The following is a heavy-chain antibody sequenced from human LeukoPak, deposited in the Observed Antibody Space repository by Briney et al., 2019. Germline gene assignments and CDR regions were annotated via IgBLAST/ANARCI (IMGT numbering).Heavy chain of an antibody. Sequence: PGGSLRLSCAASGFSLSSYEMNGIRQVPGKGLEGVSHISSGGNTQYYVDSVRGRFTMSRDDAKNSLDLQMDGLRIEETGVYYCARDIVNGPFVISLESWGQGARVTVSS. CDR2: ISSGGNTQ. J-gene: IGHJ4*02. CDR3: ARDIVNGPFVISLES. V-gene: IGHV3-48*03. D-gene: IGHD2-21*01. CDR1: GFSLSSYE.